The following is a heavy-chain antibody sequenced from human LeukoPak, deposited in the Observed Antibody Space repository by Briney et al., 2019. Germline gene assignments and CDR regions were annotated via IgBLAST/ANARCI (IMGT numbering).Heavy chain of an antibody. CDR1: GGSFSGYY. J-gene: IGHJ4*02. Sequence: SETLSLTCAVYGGSFSGYYWGWIRQPPGKGLEWIGSIYYSGSTYYNPSLKSRVTISVDTSKNQFSLKLSSVTAADTAVYYCARHDLGYCSGGSCYPGEHFDYWGQGTLVTVSS. D-gene: IGHD2-15*01. CDR2: IYYSGST. V-gene: IGHV4-39*01. CDR3: ARHDLGYCSGGSCYPGEHFDY.